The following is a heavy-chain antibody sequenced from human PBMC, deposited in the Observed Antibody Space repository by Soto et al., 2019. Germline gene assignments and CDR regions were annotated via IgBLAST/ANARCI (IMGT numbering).Heavy chain of an antibody. J-gene: IGHJ4*02. CDR2: ISWNSGSI. CDR3: AKDGGGGYGYFDY. V-gene: IGHV3-9*01. Sequence: GGSLRLSCAASGFTFDDYAMHWVRQAPGKGLEWVSGISWNSGSIGYADSVKGRFTISRDNAKNSLYLQMNSLRAEDTALYYCAKDGGGGYGYFDYWGQGTLVTVSS. CDR1: GFTFDDYA. D-gene: IGHD5-12*01.